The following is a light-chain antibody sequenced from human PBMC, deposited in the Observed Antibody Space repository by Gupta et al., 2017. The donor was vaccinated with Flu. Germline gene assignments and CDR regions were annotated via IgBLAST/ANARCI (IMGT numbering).Light chain of an antibody. CDR3: CSYTSSSTPYV. CDR1: SSDVGGHNY. J-gene: IGLJ1*01. V-gene: IGLV2-14*01. CDR2: EVS. Sequence: QSALTQPASVSGSPGQSITISCSGTSSDVGGHNYVSWYQQHPGKAPKLIVHEVSNRPSGISNRFSGSKSGNTASLTISGLQAEDEADYYCCSYTSSSTPYVFGTGTKVAVL.